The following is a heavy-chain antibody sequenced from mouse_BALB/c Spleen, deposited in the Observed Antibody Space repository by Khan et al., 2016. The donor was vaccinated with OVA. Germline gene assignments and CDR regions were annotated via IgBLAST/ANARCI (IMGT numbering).Heavy chain of an antibody. J-gene: IGHJ2*01. V-gene: IGHV1-7*01. Sequence: QVQLKQSGAELAKPGASVKMSCKASGYTFINYWILWVKQRPGQGLEWIGYINPSTGYTEYNQNFKDKATLTADKSSSTAYMQLSSLTSEDSAVYYCARKDLRLHFDYWNQGTTLTVSS. CDR3: ARKDLRLHFDY. CDR2: INPSTGYT. D-gene: IGHD1-1*01. CDR1: GYTFINYW.